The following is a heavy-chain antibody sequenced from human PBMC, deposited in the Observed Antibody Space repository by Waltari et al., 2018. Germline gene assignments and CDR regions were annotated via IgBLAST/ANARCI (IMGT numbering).Heavy chain of an antibody. CDR2: FDPEACET. CDR1: GYTLTELS. D-gene: IGHD4-17*01. Sequence: QVQLVQSGAEVKKPGASVKDSCKVSGYTLTELSMHWVRQAPGKGLEWMGGFDPEACETIYAQKFQGRVIMTEATSTDTAYMELSSLRSEDTAVYYCATDVYGDPFDYWGQGTLVTFSS. J-gene: IGHJ4*02. CDR3: ATDVYGDPFDY. V-gene: IGHV1-24*01.